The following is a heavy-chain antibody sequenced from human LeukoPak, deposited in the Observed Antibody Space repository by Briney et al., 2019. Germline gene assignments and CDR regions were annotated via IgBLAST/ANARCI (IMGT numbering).Heavy chain of an antibody. CDR2: ISASGGNT. V-gene: IGHV3-23*01. Sequence: GSLRLSCAASGFTFSSYAMNWVRQAPGKGLEWVSSISASGGNTYYADSVKGRFTISRDSSKNMVFLQMNSLRVEDTAIYYCAKERLSITMVVVADHWGQGTLVTVSS. CDR3: AKERLSITMVVVADH. J-gene: IGHJ4*02. CDR1: GFTFSSYA. D-gene: IGHD3-22*01.